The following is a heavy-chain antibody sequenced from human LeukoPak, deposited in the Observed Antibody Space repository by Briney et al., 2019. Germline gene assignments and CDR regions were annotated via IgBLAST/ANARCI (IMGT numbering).Heavy chain of an antibody. CDR2: ISSSGSTI. D-gene: IGHD4-23*01. Sequence: GGSLRLSCAASGFTFSDYYMSWIRQAPGKGLEWVSYISSSGSTIYYADSVKGRFTISRDNAKNSLYLQMNSLRAEDKAVYYCAREKYTVVTPGVIGYWGQGTLVTVSS. V-gene: IGHV3-11*01. CDR3: AREKYTVVTPGVIGY. CDR1: GFTFSDYY. J-gene: IGHJ4*02.